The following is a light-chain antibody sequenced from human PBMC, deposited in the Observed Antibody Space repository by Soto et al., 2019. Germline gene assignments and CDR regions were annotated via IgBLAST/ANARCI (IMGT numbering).Light chain of an antibody. J-gene: IGLJ2*01. CDR2: AVS. V-gene: IGLV2-14*03. CDR1: SSDVGGYDQ. CDR3: SSYTGSGTF. Sequence: HSALTQPASVSGSPGQSIAISCTGTSSDVGGYDQVSWYQHHPGKAPKLMIYAVSIRPSGVSNRFSGSKSGNTASLTISGLQAEDEADYYCSSYTGSGTFFGGGTKLTVL.